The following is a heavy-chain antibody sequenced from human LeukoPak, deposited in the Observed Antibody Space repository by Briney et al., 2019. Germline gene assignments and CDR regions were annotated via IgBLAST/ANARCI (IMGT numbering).Heavy chain of an antibody. CDR1: GFAFSSYS. V-gene: IGHV3-21*01. CDR3: AGDFLRFGELLGEDWFDP. J-gene: IGHJ5*02. CDR2: ISSGSSYI. D-gene: IGHD3-10*01. Sequence: TGGSLRLSCAASGFAFSSYSMNWVRQAPGKGLEWVSFISSGSSYIYYADSVKGRFTISRDNAKNSLYLQMNSLRAEDTAVYYCAGDFLRFGELLGEDWFDPWGQGTLVTVSS.